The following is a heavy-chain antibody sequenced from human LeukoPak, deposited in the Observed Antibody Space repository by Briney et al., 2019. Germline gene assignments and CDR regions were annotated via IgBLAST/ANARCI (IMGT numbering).Heavy chain of an antibody. J-gene: IGHJ4*02. V-gene: IGHV4-59*08. D-gene: IGHD6-19*01. CDR2: IYYSGST. Sequence: SETLSLTCTVSGGSISSYYWSWIRQPPGKGLEWIGYIYYSGSTNYNPSLKSRVTISVDTSKNQFSLKLSSVTAADTAVYYCARRRKLTAVAGYFDYWGQGTLVTVSS. CDR1: GGSISSYY. CDR3: ARRRKLTAVAGYFDY.